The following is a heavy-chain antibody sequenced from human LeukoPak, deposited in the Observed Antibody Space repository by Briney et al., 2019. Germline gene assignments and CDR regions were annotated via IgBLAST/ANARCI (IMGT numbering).Heavy chain of an antibody. V-gene: IGHV3-7*01. CDR3: ARARGGYDLDY. D-gene: IGHD5-12*01. CDR2: IKQDGGEK. J-gene: IGHJ4*01. CDR1: GFTFSGYW. Sequence: GGSLRLSCAASGFTFSGYWMSWVRQAPGKGLEWVANIKQDGGEKYYVESVKGRFTISRDNVKNSLYLQMNSLRVEDTAVYYCARARGGYDLDYWGHGTLVTVSS.